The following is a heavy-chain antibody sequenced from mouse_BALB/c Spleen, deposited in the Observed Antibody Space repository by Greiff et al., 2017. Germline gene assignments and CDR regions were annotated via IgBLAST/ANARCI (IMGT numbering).Heavy chain of an antibody. D-gene: IGHD1-1*02. CDR3: ARGGGNGAMDY. CDR1: GYSITSGYY. Sequence: DVQLQESGPGLVKPSQSLSLTCSVTGYSITSGYYWNWIRQFPGNKLEWMGYISYDGSNNYNPSLKNRISITRDTSKNQFFLKLNSVTTEDTATYYCARGGGNGAMDYWGQGTSVTVSS. V-gene: IGHV3-6*02. J-gene: IGHJ4*01. CDR2: ISYDGSN.